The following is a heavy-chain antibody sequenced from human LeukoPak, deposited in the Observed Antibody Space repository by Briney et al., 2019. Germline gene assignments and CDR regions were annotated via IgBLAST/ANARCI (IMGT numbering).Heavy chain of an antibody. D-gene: IGHD5-18*01. V-gene: IGHV1-2*02. CDR1: GYTFTDYY. CDR3: ARGRWLQLWEDY. CDR2: INSNTGDT. J-gene: IGHJ4*02. Sequence: ASVKVSCKASGYTFTDYYIHWVRQAPGQGPEWMGWINSNTGDTKYAQKFQDRVTLTQDTSISTAYMELSRLESDDTAVFYCARGRWLQLWEDYWGQGTPLTVSS.